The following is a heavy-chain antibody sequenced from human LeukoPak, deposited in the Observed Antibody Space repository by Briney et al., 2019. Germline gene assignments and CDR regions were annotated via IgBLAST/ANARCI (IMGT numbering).Heavy chain of an antibody. CDR3: ARDRGVILSHFDY. Sequence: ASVKVSCKASGYTFIGYYMHWVRQAPGQGLEWMGWINPNSGGTNYAQKFQGRVTMARDTSISTGYMEMSSLRSDDTAVYYCARDRGVILSHFDYWGQGTLVTASS. CDR2: INPNSGGT. J-gene: IGHJ4*02. D-gene: IGHD2/OR15-2a*01. CDR1: GYTFIGYY. V-gene: IGHV1-2*02.